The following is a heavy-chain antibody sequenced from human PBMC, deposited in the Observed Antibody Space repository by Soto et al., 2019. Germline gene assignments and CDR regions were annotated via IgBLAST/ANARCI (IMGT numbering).Heavy chain of an antibody. CDR3: ARGSPYYGLDV. CDR2: IYYSGTT. V-gene: IGHV4-31*03. CDR1: GGSISSGAHF. D-gene: IGHD2-15*01. Sequence: SETLSLTCTVSGGSISSGAHFCTWIRQHSGKGLEWIGYIYYSGTTYYNPSLKSRVTISVDTSKNQLSLKLSSVTAADTAVYYCARGSPYYGLDVWGQGTTVTVSS. J-gene: IGHJ6*02.